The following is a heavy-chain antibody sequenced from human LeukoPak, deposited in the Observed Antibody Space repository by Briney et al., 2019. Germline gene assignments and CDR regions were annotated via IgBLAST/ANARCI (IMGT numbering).Heavy chain of an antibody. CDR1: GFTFSSRDW. J-gene: IGHJ4*02. Sequence: GGSLRLSCVASGFTFSSRDWMTWVRQAPGKGLEWVANIKQDGREKNYVDSVKGRFTISRDNAKNSLYLQMNSLRAEDTAVYYCARGQDYDSSGYYLRAFDYWGQGTLVTVSS. V-gene: IGHV3-7*01. D-gene: IGHD3-22*01. CDR3: ARGQDYDSSGYYLRAFDY. CDR2: IKQDGREK.